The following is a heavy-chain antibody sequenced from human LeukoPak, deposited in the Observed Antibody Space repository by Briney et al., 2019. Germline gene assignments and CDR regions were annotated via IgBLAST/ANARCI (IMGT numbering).Heavy chain of an antibody. CDR1: GYKFGIYW. J-gene: IGHJ4*02. CDR3: ARLFNWNLDY. V-gene: IGHV5-51*01. CDR2: IYPRDSET. Sequence: GESLKISCQASGYKFGIYWIGWVRQRPGKGLEWMGIIYPRDSETRFSPSLQGQVIISADTSLNTTSLEWTSLQASDTAIYYCARLFNWNLDYWGQGDLVTVSS. D-gene: IGHD1-20*01.